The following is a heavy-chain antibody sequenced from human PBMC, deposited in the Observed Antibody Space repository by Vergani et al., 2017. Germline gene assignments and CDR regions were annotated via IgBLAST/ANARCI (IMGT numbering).Heavy chain of an antibody. CDR2: IYWNDDK. V-gene: IGHV2-5*01. Sequence: QITLKESGPTLVKPTQTLTLTCTFSGFSLSTSGVGVGWIRQPPGKALEWLALIYWNDDKRYSPSLKSRLTITKDTSKNQVVLTMTNMDPVDTATYYCAHQDKNEFWRGLVFSWGQGTLVTVAS. J-gene: IGHJ5*02. CDR3: AHQDKNEFWRGLVFS. D-gene: IGHD3-3*01. CDR1: GFSLSTSGVG.